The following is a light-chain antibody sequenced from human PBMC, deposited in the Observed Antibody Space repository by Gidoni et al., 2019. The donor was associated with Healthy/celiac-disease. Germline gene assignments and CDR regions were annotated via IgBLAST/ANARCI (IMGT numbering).Light chain of an antibody. J-gene: IGLJ2*01. V-gene: IGLV2-23*02. CDR2: EVT. Sequence: QSALTQPPSVSASPRQSITISCSGTSSDVGTYDLVSWYQQHPGTAPKLIIYEVTKRPSGVSDRFSGSKSGNTASLTIYGLQAEDEADYYCCSYAASGTPLFGGGTRVTVL. CDR3: CSYAASGTPL. CDR1: SSDVGTYDL.